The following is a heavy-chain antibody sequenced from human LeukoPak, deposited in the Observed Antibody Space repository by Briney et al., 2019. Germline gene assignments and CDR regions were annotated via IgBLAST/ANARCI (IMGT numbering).Heavy chain of an antibody. Sequence: GGSLRLSCATSGFTFSNYAVSWVRQAPGKGLEWVSSISGSGGTTYYADSVKGRFTISRDNAKNSLFLQMNSLRAEDTAVYYCASPPGSPDFWGQGTLVTVSS. J-gene: IGHJ4*02. CDR2: ISGSGGTT. V-gene: IGHV3-23*01. D-gene: IGHD1-1*01. CDR1: GFTFSNYA. CDR3: ASPPGSPDF.